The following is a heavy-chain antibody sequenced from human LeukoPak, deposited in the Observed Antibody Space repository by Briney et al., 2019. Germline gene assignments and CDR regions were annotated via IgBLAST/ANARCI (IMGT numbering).Heavy chain of an antibody. V-gene: IGHV1-2*06. Sequence: EASVKVSCKASGYTFTGYYMHWVRQAPGQGLEWMGRINPNSGGTSYAQKFQGRVTMTRDTSISTAYMELSRLRSDDTAVYYCASTPLYYDILTGYYTATFDPWGQGTLVTVSS. J-gene: IGHJ5*02. CDR2: INPNSGGT. CDR1: GYTFTGYY. D-gene: IGHD3-9*01. CDR3: ASTPLYYDILTGYYTATFDP.